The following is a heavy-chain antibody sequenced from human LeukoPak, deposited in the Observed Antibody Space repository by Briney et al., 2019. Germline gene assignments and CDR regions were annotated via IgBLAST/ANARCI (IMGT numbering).Heavy chain of an antibody. CDR3: AAKGNGYSGSYVFAQ. Sequence: PGGSLRLSCAASGFRVSINCMSWVRQAPGKGLEWVSVIYSSGGTYYTDSVKGRFTISRDNSKNTLDLQMNSVRAEDTAVYYCAAKGNGYSGSYVFAQWGQGTLVTVSS. V-gene: IGHV3-66*01. D-gene: IGHD1-26*01. CDR1: GFRVSINC. J-gene: IGHJ4*02. CDR2: IYSSGGT.